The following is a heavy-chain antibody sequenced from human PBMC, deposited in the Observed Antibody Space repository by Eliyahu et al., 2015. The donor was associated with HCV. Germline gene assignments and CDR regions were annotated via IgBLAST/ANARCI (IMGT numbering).Heavy chain of an antibody. CDR1: GFTFSNYW. CDR2: VDNDGSGT. V-gene: IGHV3-74*03. CDR3: ARGSRAAFDI. Sequence: EVQLVESGGGLVQPGGSLRLSCAASGFTFSNYWMYWVRPSPGEGAGGGSRVDNDGSGTKYADFVKGRFTISRDNTKNTLFLQMNSLRAEDTAVYFCARGSRAAFDIWGQGTMVTVSS. J-gene: IGHJ3*02.